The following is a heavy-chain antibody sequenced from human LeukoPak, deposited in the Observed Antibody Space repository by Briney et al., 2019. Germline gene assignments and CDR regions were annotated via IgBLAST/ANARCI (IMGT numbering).Heavy chain of an antibody. CDR3: ARADNVVVPAAMAKMGNYYYYGMDV. CDR2: INHSGSA. D-gene: IGHD2-2*01. CDR1: GGSFSGYY. J-gene: IGHJ6*04. V-gene: IGHV4-34*01. Sequence: SETLSLTCAVYGGSFSGYYWSWIRQPPGEGLEWIGEINHSGSANYNPSLKSRVTISVDTSKNQFSLKLSSVTAADTAVYYCARADNVVVPAAMAKMGNYYYYGMDVWGKGTTVTVSS.